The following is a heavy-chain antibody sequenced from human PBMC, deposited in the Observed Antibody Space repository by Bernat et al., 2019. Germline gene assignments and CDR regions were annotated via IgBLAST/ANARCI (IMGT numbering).Heavy chain of an antibody. CDR3: AKAGYDFWSGYYDYYYGMDV. J-gene: IGHJ6*02. Sequence: VQLVESGGVVVQPGGSLRLSCAASGFTFDDYTMHWVRQAPGKGLEWVAVISYDGSNKYYADSVKGRFTISRDNSKNTLYLQMNSLRAEDTAVYYCAKAGYDFWSGYYDYYYGMDVWGQGTTVTVSS. CDR1: GFTFDDYT. CDR2: ISYDGSNK. V-gene: IGHV3-30*18. D-gene: IGHD3-3*01.